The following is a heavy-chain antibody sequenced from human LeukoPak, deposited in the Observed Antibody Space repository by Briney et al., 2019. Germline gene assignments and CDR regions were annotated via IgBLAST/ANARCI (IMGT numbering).Heavy chain of an antibody. Sequence: SETLSLTCTVSGDSIGRYYWAWIRQPPGKGLEWIGYIYYSGTTKYNPSLKSRFTISVDTSKSQFSLNVRSVTAADTAVYYCARAPLSDTDALDYWGQGPLVTVSS. V-gene: IGHV4-59*08. D-gene: IGHD5-18*01. CDR1: GDSIGRYY. CDR2: IYYSGTT. J-gene: IGHJ4*02. CDR3: ARAPLSDTDALDY.